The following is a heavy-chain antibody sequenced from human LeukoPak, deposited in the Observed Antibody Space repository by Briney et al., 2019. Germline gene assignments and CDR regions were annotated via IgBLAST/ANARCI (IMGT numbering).Heavy chain of an antibody. D-gene: IGHD3-22*01. J-gene: IGHJ4*02. V-gene: IGHV3-49*03. CDR3: TRVSYYDSSGYYVDY. CDR2: IRSKAYGGTT. CDR1: GFTFGDYA. Sequence: GGSLRLSCTASGFTFGDYAMSWFRQAPGKGLEWVGFIRSKAYGGTTEYAASVKGRFTISRDDSKSLAYLQMNSLKTEDTAVYYCTRVSYYDSSGYYVDYWGQGTLVTVSS.